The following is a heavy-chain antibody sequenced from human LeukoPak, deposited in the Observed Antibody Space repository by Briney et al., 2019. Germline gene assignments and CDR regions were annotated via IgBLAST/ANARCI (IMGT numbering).Heavy chain of an antibody. CDR2: IYYSGST. J-gene: IGHJ6*02. Sequence: SGTLSLTCTVSGASISSGGYYWSWIRQHPGKGLEWIGYIYYSGSTYYNPSLKSRVTISVDTSKNQFSLKLNSVTAADTAVYYCARDPGHGADVWGQGTTVTVSS. CDR3: ARDPGHGADV. V-gene: IGHV4-31*03. D-gene: IGHD3-10*01. CDR1: GASISSGGYY.